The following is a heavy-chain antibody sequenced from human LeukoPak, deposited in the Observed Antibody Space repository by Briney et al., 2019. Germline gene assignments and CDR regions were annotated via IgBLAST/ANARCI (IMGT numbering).Heavy chain of an antibody. CDR2: IIPIFGTA. CDR1: GGTFSSYA. Sequence: SVKVSCKASGGTFSSYAISWVRQAPGQGLEWMGGIIPIFGTANYAQKFQGRVTITTDESTSTAYMELRSLRSEDTAVYYCAREGYDSSGVFDYWGQGTLVTVSS. D-gene: IGHD3-22*01. J-gene: IGHJ4*02. CDR3: AREGYDSSGVFDY. V-gene: IGHV1-69*05.